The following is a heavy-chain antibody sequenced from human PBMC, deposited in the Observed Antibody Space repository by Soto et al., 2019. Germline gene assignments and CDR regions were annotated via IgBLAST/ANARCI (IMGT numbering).Heavy chain of an antibody. CDR2: IIPIFGTA. J-gene: IGHJ6*02. D-gene: IGHD5-12*01. V-gene: IGHV1-69*06. Sequence: SVKVSWKASGGPFSSYAILWVRQAPGHGLEWVGGIIPIFGTANYAQKFQGRVTITADKSTSRACMELSSLRYENAALQYCARDVSTHGMDVWGQGTRVTVS. CDR1: GGPFSSYA. CDR3: ARDVSTHGMDV.